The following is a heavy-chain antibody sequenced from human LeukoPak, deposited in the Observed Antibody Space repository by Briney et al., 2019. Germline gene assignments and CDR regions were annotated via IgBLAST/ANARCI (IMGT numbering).Heavy chain of an antibody. J-gene: IGHJ4*02. CDR3: ARRYFDWLFPAFDY. CDR2: INHSGST. CDR1: GGSFSGYY. Sequence: KPSETLSLTCAVYGGSFSGYYWSWIRQPPGKGLEWIGEINHSGSTNYNPSLKSRVTISVDTSKNQFSLKLSSMTAADTAVYYCARRYFDWLFPAFDYWGQGTLVTVSS. D-gene: IGHD3-9*01. V-gene: IGHV4-34*01.